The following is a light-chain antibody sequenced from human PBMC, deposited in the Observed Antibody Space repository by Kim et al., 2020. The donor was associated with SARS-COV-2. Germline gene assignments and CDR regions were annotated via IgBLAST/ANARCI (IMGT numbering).Light chain of an antibody. CDR2: YDS. V-gene: IGLV3-21*04. Sequence: SYELTQPPSVSVAPGQTARLTCGGNNIVTKSVHWYQQKPGQAPVVVIFYDSDRPSGIPERISGSNSGDTATLTINRVEAGDEADYYCQLWDDDSDHWVFGGGTQLPS. J-gene: IGLJ3*02. CDR3: QLWDDDSDHWV. CDR1: NIVTKS.